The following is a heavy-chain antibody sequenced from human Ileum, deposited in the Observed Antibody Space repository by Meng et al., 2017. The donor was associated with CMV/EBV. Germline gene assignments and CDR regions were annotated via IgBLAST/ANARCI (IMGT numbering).Heavy chain of an antibody. J-gene: IGHJ4*02. V-gene: IGHV3-9*01. Sequence: GGSLRLSCAASGFNFDDYAMHWVRQVPGKGLEWVSGINWNNGNIGYADSVKGRFTISRDNAENSLYLQMNSLRPEDTALYYCARVLIPTRPVTSGLYPDSWGQGTQVTVSS. D-gene: IGHD2-21*01. CDR3: ARVLIPTRPVTSGLYPDS. CDR2: INWNNGNI. CDR1: GFNFDDYA.